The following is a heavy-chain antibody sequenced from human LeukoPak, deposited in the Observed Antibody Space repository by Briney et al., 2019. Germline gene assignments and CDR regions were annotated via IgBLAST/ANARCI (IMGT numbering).Heavy chain of an antibody. D-gene: IGHD3-3*01. Sequence: SETLSLTCTVSGGSIGSGGYYWSWIRQHPGKGLEWIGYIYYSGSTYYNPSLKSRVTISVDTSKNQFSLKLSSVTAADTAVYYCAGLYYDFWSGYLGGNWFDPWGQGTLVTVSS. CDR1: GGSIGSGGYY. CDR2: IYYSGST. J-gene: IGHJ5*02. CDR3: AGLYYDFWSGYLGGNWFDP. V-gene: IGHV4-31*03.